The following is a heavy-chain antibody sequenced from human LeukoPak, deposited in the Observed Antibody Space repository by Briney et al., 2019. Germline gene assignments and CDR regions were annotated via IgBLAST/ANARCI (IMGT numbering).Heavy chain of an antibody. Sequence: SETLSLTCALYGGSFSDYYWNWIPQPPGKGLEWIGEINHSGTTNYNPSLKSRVTISVDTSKNQFSLRLSAVTAADTAVYHCARGLRLPSRSSPAVPHVWGKGTTVTVSA. V-gene: IGHV4-34*01. CDR1: GGSFSDYY. D-gene: IGHD2-2*01. CDR3: ARGLRLPSRSSPAVPHV. CDR2: INHSGTT. J-gene: IGHJ6*04.